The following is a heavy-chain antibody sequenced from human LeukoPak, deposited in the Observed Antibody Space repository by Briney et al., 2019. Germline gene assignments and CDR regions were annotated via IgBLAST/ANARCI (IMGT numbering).Heavy chain of an antibody. CDR3: ARQPTAAAGYFDY. CDR1: GFTFSSCA. J-gene: IGHJ4*02. V-gene: IGHV3-30-3*01. D-gene: IGHD6-13*01. CDR2: ISYDGSNK. Sequence: GGSLRLSCAASGFTFSSCAMHWVRQAPGKGLEWVAVISYDGSNKYYADSVKGRFTISRDNSKNTLCLQMNSLRAEDTAVYYCARQPTAAAGYFDYWGQGTLVTVSS.